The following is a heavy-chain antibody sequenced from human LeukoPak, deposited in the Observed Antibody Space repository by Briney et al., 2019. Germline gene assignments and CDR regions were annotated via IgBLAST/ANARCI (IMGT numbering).Heavy chain of an antibody. CDR2: ITNDGRDK. Sequence: GGSLCLSCAGSASNLSVYGMGWVRQVHGRGRGWVAAITNDGRDKFYTDSVAGRLSISRDTSKNTLYLQMNRLRPKHTGIYVCAKVGGRSWFYFDNWGQGTVVTVSS. J-gene: IGHJ4*02. V-gene: IGHV3-30*18. CDR3: AKVGGRSWFYFDN. D-gene: IGHD6-13*01. CDR1: ASNLSVYG.